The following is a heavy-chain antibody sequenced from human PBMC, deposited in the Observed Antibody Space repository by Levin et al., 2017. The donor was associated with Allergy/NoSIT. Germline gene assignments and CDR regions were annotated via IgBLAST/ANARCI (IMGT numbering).Heavy chain of an antibody. CDR3: ARDRYDFWSGYHYYFDY. CDR2: IYTSGST. D-gene: IGHD3-3*01. J-gene: IGHJ4*02. CDR1: GGSISSYY. Sequence: GSLRLSCTVSGGSISSYYWSWIRQPAGKGLEWIGRIYTSGSTNYNPSLKSRVTMSVDTSKNQFSLKLSSVTAADTAVYYCARDRYDFWSGYHYYFDYWGQGTLVTVSS. V-gene: IGHV4-4*07.